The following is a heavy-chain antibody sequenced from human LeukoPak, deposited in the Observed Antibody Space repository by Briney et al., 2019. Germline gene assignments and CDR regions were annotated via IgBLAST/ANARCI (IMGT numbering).Heavy chain of an antibody. D-gene: IGHD6-19*01. CDR2: IYSGGNT. J-gene: IGHJ4*02. Sequence: PGGSLRLSCAASGFTVSSNYMSWVRQAPGKGLEWVSVIYSGGNTNYADSVKGRFTISRDNSKNTLYLQMNNVRAQDTAVYYCARGGYTSGWYRDWGQGTLVTVSS. V-gene: IGHV3-53*01. CDR3: ARGGYTSGWYRD. CDR1: GFTVSSNY.